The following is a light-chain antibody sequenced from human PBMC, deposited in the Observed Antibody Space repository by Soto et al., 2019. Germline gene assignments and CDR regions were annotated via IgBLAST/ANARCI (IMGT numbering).Light chain of an antibody. CDR2: DNN. CDR3: GTWDSSLSGV. J-gene: IGLJ2*01. Sequence: QPVLTQPPSVSAAPGQKVTISCSGSSSNIGNNYVSWYQQLPGTAPKLLIYDNNKRPSGIPDRFSGSKSGTSXTLGITGLXTGDEADYYCGTWDSSLSGVFGGGTQLTVL. CDR1: SSNIGNNY. V-gene: IGLV1-51*01.